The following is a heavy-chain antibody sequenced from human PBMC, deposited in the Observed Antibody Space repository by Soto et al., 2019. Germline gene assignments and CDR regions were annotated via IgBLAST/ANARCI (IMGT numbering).Heavy chain of an antibody. J-gene: IGHJ4*02. CDR2: ISFDGSTK. V-gene: IGHV3-30*03. CDR1: GFTFRSYD. Sequence: GGSLRLSCAASGFTFRSYDMHWVRQAPGKGLDWVAVISFDGSTKFFPDSVKGRFTISRDNSKDTLYLEMNSLRAEDTALYYYASRGTIWYYPDYWGRGTLVTVSS. D-gene: IGHD6-13*01. CDR3: ASRGTIWYYPDY.